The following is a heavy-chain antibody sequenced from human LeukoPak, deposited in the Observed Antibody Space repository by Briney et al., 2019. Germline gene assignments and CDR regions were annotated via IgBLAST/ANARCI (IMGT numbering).Heavy chain of an antibody. D-gene: IGHD7-27*01. V-gene: IGHV3-30*18. Sequence: GGSLRLSCAASGFTFSSYGMHWVRQAPGKGLEWVAVISYDGSNKYCADSVKGQFTISRDNSKNTLYLQMNSLRAEDTAVYYCAKDRQTGGINWFDPWGQGTLVTVSS. CDR1: GFTFSSYG. CDR3: AKDRQTGGINWFDP. J-gene: IGHJ5*02. CDR2: ISYDGSNK.